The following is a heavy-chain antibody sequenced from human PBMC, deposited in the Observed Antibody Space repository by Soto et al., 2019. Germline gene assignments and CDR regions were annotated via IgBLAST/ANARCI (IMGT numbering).Heavy chain of an antibody. CDR1: GYTFTSYD. Sequence: QVQLAQSGAEVKKPGASVKVSCKASGYTFTSYDINWVRQATGQGLEWMGWMNPNSGNTGYAQKFQGRVTMTRNTSISTAYMELSSLRSEDTAVYYCARRGYSSSWYYYYYYGMDVWGQGTTVTVSS. D-gene: IGHD6-13*01. CDR3: ARRGYSSSWYYYYYYGMDV. J-gene: IGHJ6*02. CDR2: MNPNSGNT. V-gene: IGHV1-8*01.